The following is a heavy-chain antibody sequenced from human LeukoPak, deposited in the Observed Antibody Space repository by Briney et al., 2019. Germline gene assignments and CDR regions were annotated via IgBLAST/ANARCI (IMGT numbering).Heavy chain of an antibody. V-gene: IGHV3-7*01. D-gene: IGHD4-23*01. J-gene: IGHJ4*02. Sequence: PGGSLRLSCAASGFTFSSYSMNWVRQAPGKGVEWVANIKEDGSEKYYVDSVKGRFIISRDNAENSLDLQMNSLRAEDTAVYYCARGAHKRDDYGGFFDYWGQKTLVTVSS. CDR3: ARGAHKRDDYGGFFDY. CDR2: IKEDGSEK. CDR1: GFTFSSYS.